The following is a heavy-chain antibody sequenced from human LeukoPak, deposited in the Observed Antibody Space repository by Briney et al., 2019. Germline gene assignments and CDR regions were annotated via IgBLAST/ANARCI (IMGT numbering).Heavy chain of an antibody. Sequence: ASVKVSCKASGYTFTGYYLHWVRQAPGQGLEWMGCVNPNSGNTGYAQKFQGRVTITRNTSISTAYMELSSLRSEDTAVYYCARRFGELLSHAFDIWGQGTMVTVSS. CDR2: VNPNSGNT. CDR1: GYTFTGYY. CDR3: ARRFGELLSHAFDI. D-gene: IGHD3-10*01. V-gene: IGHV1-8*03. J-gene: IGHJ3*02.